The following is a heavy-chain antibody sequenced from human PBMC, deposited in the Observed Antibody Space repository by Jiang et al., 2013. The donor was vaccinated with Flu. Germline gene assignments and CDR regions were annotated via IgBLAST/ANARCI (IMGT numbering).Heavy chain of an antibody. CDR3: ARSSGGSRGYYYYEMDV. J-gene: IGHJ6*02. Sequence: GAEVKKPGSSVKVSCKASGGTFSSFAFSWVRQAPGQGLEWMGGIITILGTPNYAQMFQGRVTITADESSRTTYMEVTNLRSADTAVYYCARSSGGSRGYYYYEMDVWGQGTTVTVSS. CDR2: IITILGTP. D-gene: IGHD2-15*01. CDR1: GGTFSSFA. V-gene: IGHV1-69*01.